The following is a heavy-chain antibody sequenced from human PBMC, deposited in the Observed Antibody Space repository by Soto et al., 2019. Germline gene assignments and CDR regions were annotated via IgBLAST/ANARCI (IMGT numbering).Heavy chain of an antibody. J-gene: IGHJ4*02. CDR3: ARDRVMVTRPES. CDR1: GFTFSTSG. V-gene: IGHV3-33*01. Sequence: PGGSLRLSCAASGFTFSTSGMHWVRQAPGKGLEWVAVIWSDGYNTYYADSVRGRFTISRDNSKNTLYLQMNSLRAEDTAVYYCARDRVMVTRPESWRQGTLVTVSS. D-gene: IGHD3-22*01. CDR2: IWSDGYNT.